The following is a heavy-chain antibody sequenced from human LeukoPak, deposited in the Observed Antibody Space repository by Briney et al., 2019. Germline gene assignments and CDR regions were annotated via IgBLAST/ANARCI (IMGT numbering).Heavy chain of an antibody. J-gene: IGHJ4*02. D-gene: IGHD5-24*01. Sequence: TLSLTCTVSGGSISSGGYYWSWIRQHPGKGLEWIGYIYYSGSTYYNPSLKSRVTISVDTSKNQFSLKLSSVTAADTAVYYCARLPDGYNSLVFDYWGQGTLVTVSS. CDR1: GGSISSGGYY. CDR3: ARLPDGYNSLVFDY. CDR2: IYYSGST. V-gene: IGHV4-31*03.